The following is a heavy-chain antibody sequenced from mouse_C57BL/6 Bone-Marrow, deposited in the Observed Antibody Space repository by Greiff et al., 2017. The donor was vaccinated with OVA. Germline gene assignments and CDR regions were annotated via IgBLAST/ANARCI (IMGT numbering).Heavy chain of an antibody. CDR2: ISDGGSYT. Sequence: VQLKESGGGLVKPGGSLKLSCAASGFTFSSYAMSWVRQTPEKRLEWVATISDGGSYTYYPENVKGRFTISRDNAKNNLYLQMSHLKSEDTAMYYCARGATVNAYWGQGTLVTVSA. CDR1: GFTFSSYA. CDR3: ARGATVNAY. V-gene: IGHV5-4*01. D-gene: IGHD1-1*01. J-gene: IGHJ3*01.